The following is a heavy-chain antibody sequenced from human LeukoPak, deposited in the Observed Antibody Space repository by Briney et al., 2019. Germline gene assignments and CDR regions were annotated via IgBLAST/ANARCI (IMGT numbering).Heavy chain of an antibody. D-gene: IGHD7-27*01. Sequence: GGSLRLSCAASGFTFRDFWMRWVRQAPGKGPVWVSRMSPDGSATYCADSVKGRFTISRDNAENTMYLQMSSLRAEDTAVYYCARDMWGTFDYWGQGALVTVSS. J-gene: IGHJ4*02. CDR1: GFTFRDFW. CDR2: MSPDGSAT. CDR3: ARDMWGTFDY. V-gene: IGHV3-74*01.